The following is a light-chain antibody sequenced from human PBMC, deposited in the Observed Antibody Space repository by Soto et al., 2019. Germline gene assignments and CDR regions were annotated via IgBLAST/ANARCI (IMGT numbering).Light chain of an antibody. Sequence: EIVLTQSPATLSLSPGERATLSCRASQSVSSYLAWYQQKPGQAPRLLIYDASNRATGIPARFSGSGSGTDFTLPISSLEPEDFAVYYCQQRSNWDTFGQGTKLEIK. J-gene: IGKJ2*01. V-gene: IGKV3-11*01. CDR3: QQRSNWDT. CDR1: QSVSSY. CDR2: DAS.